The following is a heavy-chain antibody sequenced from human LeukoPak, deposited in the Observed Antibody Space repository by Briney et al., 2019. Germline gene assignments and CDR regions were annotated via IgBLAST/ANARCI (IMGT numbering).Heavy chain of an antibody. CDR1: GFTFSCYA. Sequence: GGSLRLSRSASGFTFSCYAMHWVRQAPGKGPEYVSAISSNGGSAYYADSVKGRFTISRDNSKNTLYLQMSSLRAEDTAVYYCVKGPTATIVYWGQGTLVTVSS. J-gene: IGHJ4*02. V-gene: IGHV3-64D*06. CDR3: VKGPTATIVY. D-gene: IGHD5-18*01. CDR2: ISSNGGSA.